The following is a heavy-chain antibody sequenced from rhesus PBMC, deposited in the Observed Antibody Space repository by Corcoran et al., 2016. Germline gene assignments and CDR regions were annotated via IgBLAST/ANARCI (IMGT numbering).Heavy chain of an antibody. CDR3: ARVDSSGWGFDY. J-gene: IGHJ4*01. Sequence: QVQLQESGPGVVKPSETLSLTCAVSGYSISSGYDWSWIRHPPGKGLEWIGYIYGISPSTNYHPSLKSRVTISKDTSKNQFSLKLSSVTAADTAVYYCARVDSSGWGFDYWGQGVLVTVSS. D-gene: IGHD6-31*01. CDR2: IYGISPST. V-gene: IGHV4-127*01. CDR1: GYSISSGYD.